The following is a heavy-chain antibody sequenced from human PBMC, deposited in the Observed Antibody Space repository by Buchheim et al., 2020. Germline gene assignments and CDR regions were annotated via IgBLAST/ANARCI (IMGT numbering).Heavy chain of an antibody. D-gene: IGHD1-26*01. Sequence: QVQLVESGGGVVQPGRSLRLSCAASGFTFSSYGMHWVRQAPGKGLGWVAVIWYDGSNKYYADSVKGRFTISRDNSKNTLYLQMNSLRAEDTAVYYCARGVVVGWELLDYWGQGTL. CDR1: GFTFSSYG. CDR3: ARGVVVGWELLDY. CDR2: IWYDGSNK. V-gene: IGHV3-33*01. J-gene: IGHJ4*02.